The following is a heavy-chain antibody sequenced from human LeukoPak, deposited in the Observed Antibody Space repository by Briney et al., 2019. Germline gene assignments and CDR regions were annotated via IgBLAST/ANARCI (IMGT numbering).Heavy chain of an antibody. J-gene: IGHJ4*02. V-gene: IGHV3-23*01. CDR1: GFNFITYA. D-gene: IGHD1-1*01. CDR2: ITSSGDKT. CDR3: AKDLSWNDGSEDY. Sequence: PGGSLRLSCVASGFNFITYAMTLVRQAPGKGLEWVSTITSSGDKTYGADSVKGRFTLSRDNSKNTMYLQMNSLRAEDTAVYYCAKDLSWNDGSEDYWGQGTLVTVSS.